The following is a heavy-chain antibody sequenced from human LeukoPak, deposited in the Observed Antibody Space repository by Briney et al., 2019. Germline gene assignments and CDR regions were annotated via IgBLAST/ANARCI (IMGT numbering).Heavy chain of an antibody. CDR3: AQRSSPRSSTSFDY. J-gene: IGHJ4*02. D-gene: IGHD2/OR15-2a*01. Sequence: GGSLRLSCAASGFTFSSYSMNWVRQAPGKGLEWVSYISSSSSSIYYADSVKGRFTISRDNAKNSLYLQMNSLRAEDTAVYYCAQRSSPRSSTSFDYWGQGTLVTVSS. V-gene: IGHV3-48*01. CDR2: ISSSSSSI. CDR1: GFTFSSYS.